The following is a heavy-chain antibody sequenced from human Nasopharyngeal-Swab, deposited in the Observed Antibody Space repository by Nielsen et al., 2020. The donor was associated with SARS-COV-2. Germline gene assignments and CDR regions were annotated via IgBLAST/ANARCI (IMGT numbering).Heavy chain of an antibody. CDR2: IIPIFGTA. J-gene: IGHJ3*02. CDR3: ARARYGEEAFDI. CDR1: GGTFSSYA. Sequence: SVKVSYKASGGTFSSYAISWVRQAPGQGLEWMGGIIPIFGTANYAQKFQGRVTITADESTSTAYMELSSLRSEDTAVYYCARARYGEEAFDIWGQGTMVTVSS. V-gene: IGHV1-69*13. D-gene: IGHD4-17*01.